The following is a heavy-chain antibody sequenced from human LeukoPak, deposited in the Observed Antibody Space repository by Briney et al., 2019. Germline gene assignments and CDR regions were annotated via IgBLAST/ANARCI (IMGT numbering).Heavy chain of an antibody. D-gene: IGHD2-2*01. Sequence: PGRSLRLSCAASGFTFSSYGMHWVRQAPGKGLEWVAVISYDGSNKYYADSVKGRFTISRDNSKNTLYLQMNNLRAEDTAVYYCAKGRGFSASCSDYWGQGTLVTVSS. V-gene: IGHV3-30*18. CDR1: GFTFSSYG. CDR3: AKGRGFSASCSDY. CDR2: ISYDGSNK. J-gene: IGHJ4*02.